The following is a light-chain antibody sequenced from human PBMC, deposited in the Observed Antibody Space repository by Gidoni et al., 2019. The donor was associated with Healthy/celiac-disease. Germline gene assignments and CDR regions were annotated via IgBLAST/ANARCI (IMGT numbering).Light chain of an antibody. Sequence: DIQMTQSPSSLSASVGDRVTITCQASQDISNYLNWYQQKPGKAPKLLIYDASNLETGVPSRFSGSGSGTDFTFTISSLQPEDIATYYCQQYDNLPGYTFGQGTKLEIE. CDR1: QDISNY. V-gene: IGKV1-33*01. CDR3: QQYDNLPGYT. CDR2: DAS. J-gene: IGKJ2*01.